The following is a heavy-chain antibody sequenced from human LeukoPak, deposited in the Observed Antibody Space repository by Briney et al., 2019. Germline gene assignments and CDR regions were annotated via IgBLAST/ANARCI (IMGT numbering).Heavy chain of an antibody. D-gene: IGHD3-22*01. CDR1: GGSFSGYY. V-gene: IGHV4-34*01. J-gene: IGHJ5*02. CDR2: INHSGST. Sequence: SETLSLTCAVYGGSFSGYYWSWIRQPPGKALEWIGEINHSGSTNYNPSLKSRVTISVDTSKTQFSLKLSSVTAADTAVYYCARVSRNYYDSSGYYYANWFDPWGQGTLVTVSS. CDR3: ARVSRNYYDSSGYYYANWFDP.